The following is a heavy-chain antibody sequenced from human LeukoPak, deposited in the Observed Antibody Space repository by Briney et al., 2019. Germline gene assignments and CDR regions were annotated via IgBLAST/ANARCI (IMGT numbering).Heavy chain of an antibody. V-gene: IGHV4-61*02. CDR1: GGSISSGSYY. CDR3: ATLAAANTRGPHYYYHFMDV. J-gene: IGHJ6*03. CDR2: IYTSGST. D-gene: IGHD6-25*01. Sequence: SETLSLTCTVSGGSISSGSYYWSWIRQPAGKGLEWIGRIYTSGSTNYNPSLKSRVTISIDTSKNQFSLKLSSVTAADTAVYYCATLAAANTRGPHYYYHFMDVWGKGTTVTVSS.